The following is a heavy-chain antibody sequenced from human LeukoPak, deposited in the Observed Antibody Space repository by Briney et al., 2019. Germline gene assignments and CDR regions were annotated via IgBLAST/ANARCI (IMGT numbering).Heavy chain of an antibody. J-gene: IGHJ4*02. CDR2: IYHSGST. CDR1: GYSISSGYY. D-gene: IGHD2-2*02. Sequence: SETLSLTCAVSGYSISSGYYWGWTRQPPGKGLEWIGGIYHSGSTYFNPSLKSRVTISVDTSKNQFSLKLSSVTAADTAVYYCARRIYCNTTSCYTDYFFDYWGQGTLVTVSS. CDR3: ARRIYCNTTSCYTDYFFDY. V-gene: IGHV4-38-2*01.